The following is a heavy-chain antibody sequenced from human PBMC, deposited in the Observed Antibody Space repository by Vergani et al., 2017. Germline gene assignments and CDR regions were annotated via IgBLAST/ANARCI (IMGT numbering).Heavy chain of an antibody. CDR1: GGSISSGGYY. Sequence: QVQLQESGPGLVKPSQTLSLTCTVSGGSISSGGYYWSWIRQPPGKGLEWIGYLYYSGSTNYNPSLKSRVTISVDTSKNPFSLKLSSVTAADTAVYYCARDRVGAVNWFDPWGQGTLVTVSS. V-gene: IGHV4-61*08. D-gene: IGHD1-26*01. J-gene: IGHJ5*02. CDR2: LYYSGST. CDR3: ARDRVGAVNWFDP.